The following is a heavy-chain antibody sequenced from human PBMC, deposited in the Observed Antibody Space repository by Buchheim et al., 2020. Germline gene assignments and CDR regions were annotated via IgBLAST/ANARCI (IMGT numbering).Heavy chain of an antibody. D-gene: IGHD3-22*01. CDR1: GFTFSSYA. CDR2: ISGSGGST. V-gene: IGHV3-23*01. Sequence: EVQLLESGGGLVQPGGSLRLSCAASGFTFSSYAMSWVRQAPGKGLEWVSAISGSGGSTYYADSVKGRFTISRDNSKNKLYLQMNSLRAEDTAVYYCAKLYYYDSSGSPAYNWFDPWGQGTL. J-gene: IGHJ5*02. CDR3: AKLYYYDSSGSPAYNWFDP.